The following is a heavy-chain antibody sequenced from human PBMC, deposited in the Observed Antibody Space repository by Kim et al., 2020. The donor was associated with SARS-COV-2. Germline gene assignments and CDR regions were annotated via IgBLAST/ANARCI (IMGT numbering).Heavy chain of an antibody. CDR1: GFTFSNYW. Sequence: GGSLRLSCAASGFTFSNYWMTWVRQAPGKGLEWVANIKQGGSEKYYVDSVKGRFTISRDNAKNSLYLQMNSLRAEDTAVYYCARGRITNDYWGQGTLVTVSS. J-gene: IGHJ4*02. CDR3: ARGRITNDY. CDR2: IKQGGSEK. D-gene: IGHD3-10*01. V-gene: IGHV3-7*01.